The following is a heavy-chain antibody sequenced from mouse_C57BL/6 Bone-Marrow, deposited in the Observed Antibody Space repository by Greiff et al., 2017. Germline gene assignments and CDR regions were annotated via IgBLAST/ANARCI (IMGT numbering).Heavy chain of an antibody. CDR2: ISSGSSTI. CDR3: ARSLYLLLQYYYAMDD. J-gene: IGHJ4*01. CDR1: GFTFSDYG. D-gene: IGHD1-1*01. V-gene: IGHV5-17*01. Sequence: EVQLVESGGGLVKPGGSLKLSCAASGFTFSDYGMHWVRQAPEKGLEWVAYISSGSSTIYNADTVKGRFTISRDNAKNTLFLQMTSLMSEDTAMYYWARSLYLLLQYYYAMDDWGQGASVTVAS.